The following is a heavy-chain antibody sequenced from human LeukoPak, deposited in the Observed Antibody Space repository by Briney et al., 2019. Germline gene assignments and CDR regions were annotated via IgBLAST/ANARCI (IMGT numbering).Heavy chain of an antibody. CDR2: IKQDGSAE. CDR1: GFTFSSYW. D-gene: IGHD6-6*01. Sequence: GGSLRLSCAASGFTFSSYWMHWVRQAPGKGLEWVANIKQDGSAEHYVDSVKGRFTISRDNAKNSLYLQMNSLRAGDTAVYYCARGSTSSLDSWGQGTLVTVSS. CDR3: ARGSTSSLDS. J-gene: IGHJ4*02. V-gene: IGHV3-7*01.